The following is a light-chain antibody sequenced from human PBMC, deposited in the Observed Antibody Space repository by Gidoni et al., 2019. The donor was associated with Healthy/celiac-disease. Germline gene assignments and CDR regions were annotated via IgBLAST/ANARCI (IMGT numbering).Light chain of an antibody. CDR2: GNS. V-gene: IGLV1-40*01. Sequence: QSVLTQPPSVPGAPRQSVPISCTGSSSNLGSGYDVHWYQQLPGTAPKLLIYGNSNRPSGVPDRFSGSKSGTSASLAITGLQAEDEADYYCQSYDSSLSGSGVFGGGTKLTVL. J-gene: IGLJ2*01. CDR3: QSYDSSLSGSGV. CDR1: SSNLGSGYD.